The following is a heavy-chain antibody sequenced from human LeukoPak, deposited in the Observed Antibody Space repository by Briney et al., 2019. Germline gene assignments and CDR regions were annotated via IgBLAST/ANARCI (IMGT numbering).Heavy chain of an antibody. D-gene: IGHD5-18*01. Sequence: GGSLRLSCSASGFTFSSYAIHWVRQAPGKGLEYVSAISSNGGNTYYADSVKGRFTISRDNSKNTLYVQMDSLRAEDTAVYYCAKDQRGYNYGELGYFDYWGQGTLVTVSS. J-gene: IGHJ4*02. V-gene: IGHV3-64*04. CDR1: GFTFSSYA. CDR2: ISSNGGNT. CDR3: AKDQRGYNYGELGYFDY.